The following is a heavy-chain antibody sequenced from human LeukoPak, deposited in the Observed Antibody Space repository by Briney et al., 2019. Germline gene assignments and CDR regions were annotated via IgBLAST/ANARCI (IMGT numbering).Heavy chain of an antibody. Sequence: GGSLRLSCAASGFTFSSYAMSWVRQAPGKGLEWVSTISGSDGSTYYADSVKGRFTISRDNSKNTLYLQMNSLRVEDTAIYYCAKGRGYCTGGSCYSDYWGQGTLVTVSS. J-gene: IGHJ4*02. CDR2: ISGSDGST. V-gene: IGHV3-23*01. D-gene: IGHD2-15*01. CDR1: GFTFSSYA. CDR3: AKGRGYCTGGSCYSDY.